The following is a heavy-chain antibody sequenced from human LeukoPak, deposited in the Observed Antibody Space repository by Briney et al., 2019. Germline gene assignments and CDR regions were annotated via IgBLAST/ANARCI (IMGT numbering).Heavy chain of an antibody. J-gene: IGHJ4*02. CDR3: ARDLTYGLFDY. D-gene: IGHD3-10*01. V-gene: IGHV1-18*01. CDR2: ISGNNGNT. CDR1: GYTFTSYA. Sequence: ASVKVSCKASGYTFTSYAMNWVRQAPGQGLEWMGWISGNNGNTNYVHKLQGRVTMTTGTSTSTVYMELRSLRSDDTAVYYCARDLTYGLFDYWGQGTLVTVSS.